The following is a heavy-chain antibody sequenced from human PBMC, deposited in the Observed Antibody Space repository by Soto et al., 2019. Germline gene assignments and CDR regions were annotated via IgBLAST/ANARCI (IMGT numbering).Heavy chain of an antibody. CDR1: GYSFTIYL. CDR3: ARTAAAGKNYYGVDV. CDR2: IYPGDSDT. Sequence: GESLKISCKGSGYSFTIYLIGWVRQMPGKGLEWMGIIYPGDSDTRYSPSFQGQVTISADKSISTAYLQWSSLKASDTAMYYCARTAAAGKNYYGVDVWGQGTTVTVSS. V-gene: IGHV5-51*01. D-gene: IGHD6-13*01. J-gene: IGHJ6*02.